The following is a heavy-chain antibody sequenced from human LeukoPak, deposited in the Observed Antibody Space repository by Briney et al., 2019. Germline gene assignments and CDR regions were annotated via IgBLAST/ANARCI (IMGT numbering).Heavy chain of an antibody. Sequence: PGGSLRLSCAASGFTVGRKYMSWVRQAPGKGLERVSVMYSGGSEYYADSVKGRFTISRDNSKNTLYLQMNSLRAEDTAVYYCARSPIAVAGSEYFQHWGQGTLVTVSS. J-gene: IGHJ1*01. CDR3: ARSPIAVAGSEYFQH. D-gene: IGHD6-19*01. V-gene: IGHV3-53*05. CDR2: MYSGGSE. CDR1: GFTVGRKY.